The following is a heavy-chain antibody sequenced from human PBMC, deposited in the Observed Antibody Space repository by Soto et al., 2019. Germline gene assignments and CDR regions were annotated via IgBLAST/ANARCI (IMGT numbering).Heavy chain of an antibody. J-gene: IGHJ4*02. CDR1: GFTFSSYW. D-gene: IGHD2-15*01. CDR2: IKQDGSEK. CDR3: ARARPNCSGGSCYSITY. V-gene: IGHV3-7*01. Sequence: GGSLRLSCAASGFTFSSYWMSWVRQAPGKGLEWVANIKQDGSEKYYVDSVKGRFTISRDNAKNSLYLQMNSLRAEDTAVYYCARARPNCSGGSCYSITYWGQGTLVTVSS.